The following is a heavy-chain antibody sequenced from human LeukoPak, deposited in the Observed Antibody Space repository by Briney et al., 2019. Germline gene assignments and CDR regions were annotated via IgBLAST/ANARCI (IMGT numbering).Heavy chain of an antibody. CDR3: ARHRAGPSDY. J-gene: IGHJ4*02. CDR2: IYYSGST. CDR1: GGSISSSSYY. D-gene: IGHD3-10*01. V-gene: IGHV4-39*01. Sequence: SETLSLTCTVSGGSISSSSYYWGWIRKPPGKGLEWIGSIYYSGSTYYNPSLKSRVTISVDTSKNQFSLKRSSVTAADTAVYYCARHRAGPSDYWGQGTLVTVSP.